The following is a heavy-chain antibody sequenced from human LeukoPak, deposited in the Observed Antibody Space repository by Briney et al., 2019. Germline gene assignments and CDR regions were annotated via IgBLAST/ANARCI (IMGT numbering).Heavy chain of an antibody. V-gene: IGHV1-18*01. CDR1: GYTFTSYG. CDR2: ISAYNGNT. Sequence: ASVKVSCKASGYTFTSYGISWVRQAPGQGLEWMGWISAYNGNTNYAQKLQGRVTMTTDTSTSTAYMELRSLRSDDTAMYYCARVRAAAGTWGQDYYYMDVWGKGTTVTVSS. CDR3: ARVRAAAGTWGQDYYYMDV. D-gene: IGHD6-13*01. J-gene: IGHJ6*03.